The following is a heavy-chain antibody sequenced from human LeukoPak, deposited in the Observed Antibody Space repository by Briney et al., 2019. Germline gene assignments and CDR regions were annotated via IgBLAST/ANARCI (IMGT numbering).Heavy chain of an antibody. CDR1: GFTVSRNY. J-gene: IGHJ4*02. V-gene: IGHV3-53*01. Sequence: PGGSLRLSCTASGFTVSRNYMLWVRQAPGKGLEWASLIFSNGDTHYADSVKGRFTISRDTSKNTVSLQMNSLRVEDTAMYYCTRDQMNYWGQGTLVTVSS. CDR3: TRDQMNY. CDR2: IFSNGDT. D-gene: IGHD5-24*01.